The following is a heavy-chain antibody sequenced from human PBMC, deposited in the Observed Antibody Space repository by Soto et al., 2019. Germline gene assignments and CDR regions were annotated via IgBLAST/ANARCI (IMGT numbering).Heavy chain of an antibody. CDR1: GFTFSNAW. J-gene: IGHJ4*02. D-gene: IGHD6-13*01. Sequence: GGSLRLSCAASGFTFSNAWMSWVRQAPGKGLEWVGRIKSKTDGGTTDNAAPVKGRFTISRDDSKNTLYLQMNSLKTEDTAVYYCTTPGVSIAAAGLKSDYFDYWGQGTLVTVSS. CDR3: TTPGVSIAAAGLKSDYFDY. CDR2: IKSKTDGGTT. V-gene: IGHV3-15*01.